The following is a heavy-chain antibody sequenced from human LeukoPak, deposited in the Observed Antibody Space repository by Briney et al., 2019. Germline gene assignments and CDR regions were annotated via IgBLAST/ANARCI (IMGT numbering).Heavy chain of an antibody. CDR2: IYYSGST. D-gene: IGHD6-6*01. Sequence: SETLSLTCTVSGGSISSYYWSWIRQPPGKGLEWIGYIYYSGSTYYNPSLKSRVTISVDTSKNQFSLKLSSVTAADTAVYYCARSSSSSPGWFDPWGQGTLVTVSS. CDR1: GGSISSYY. V-gene: IGHV4-30-4*01. CDR3: ARSSSSSPGWFDP. J-gene: IGHJ5*02.